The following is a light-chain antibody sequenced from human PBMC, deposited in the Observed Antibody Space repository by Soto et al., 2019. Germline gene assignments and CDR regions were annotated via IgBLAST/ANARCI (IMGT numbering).Light chain of an antibody. J-gene: IGKJ4*01. CDR1: QTVRNNY. V-gene: IGKV3-20*01. CDR3: QQFSSYPLT. Sequence: EFVLAQSQGTLALTPLEGATLXSMSSQTVRNNYLAWYQQKPGQAPRLLIYDASSRATGIPDRFSGGGSGTDSTLTISRLEAEDFAVYYCQQFSSYPLTFGGGTKVDIK. CDR2: DAS.